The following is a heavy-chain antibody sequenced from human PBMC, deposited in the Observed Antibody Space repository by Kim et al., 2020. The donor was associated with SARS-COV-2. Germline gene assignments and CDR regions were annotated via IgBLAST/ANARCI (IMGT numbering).Heavy chain of an antibody. CDR2: ISASSGNT. D-gene: IGHD3-22*01. Sequence: ASVKVSCKASGYTFSNYDINWVRQAPGQGLEWVGWISASSGNTNSAQRLQGRVTMTTDTSSSTAYLELRSLRSDDTAIYYCARDVYPTSSSYYYDFQYWGQGTLATVTS. CDR1: GYTFSNYD. J-gene: IGHJ4*02. V-gene: IGHV1-18*01. CDR3: ARDVYPTSSSYYYDFQY.